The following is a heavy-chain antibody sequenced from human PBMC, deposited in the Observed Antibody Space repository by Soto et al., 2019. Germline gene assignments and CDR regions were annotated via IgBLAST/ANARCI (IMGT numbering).Heavy chain of an antibody. D-gene: IGHD1-26*01. CDR1: GFTFNSYS. CDR3: TREFRTSGSRDAVDI. CDR2: ISSSSSSI. J-gene: IGHJ3*02. V-gene: IGHV3-48*01. Sequence: PGGSLRLSCAASGFTFNSYSMNWVRQAPGKGLEWVSHISSSSSSIYYADSVKGRFTISRDNAKNSLYLQMNSLRAEDTAMYYCTREFRTSGSRDAVDIWGQGTVVT.